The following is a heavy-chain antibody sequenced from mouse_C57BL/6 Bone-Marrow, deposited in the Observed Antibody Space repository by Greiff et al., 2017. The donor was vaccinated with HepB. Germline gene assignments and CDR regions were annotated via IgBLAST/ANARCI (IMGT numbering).Heavy chain of an antibody. V-gene: IGHV3-6*01. Sequence: DVKLQESGPGLVKPSQSLSLTCSVTGYSITSGYYWNWIRQFPGNKLEWMGYISYDGSNNYNPSLKNRISITRDTSKNQFFLKLNSVTTEDTATYYCARGAYFLAWFAYWGQGTRVTVSA. CDR1: GYSITSGYY. D-gene: IGHD2-10*01. CDR2: ISYDGSN. CDR3: ARGAYFLAWFAY. J-gene: IGHJ3*01.